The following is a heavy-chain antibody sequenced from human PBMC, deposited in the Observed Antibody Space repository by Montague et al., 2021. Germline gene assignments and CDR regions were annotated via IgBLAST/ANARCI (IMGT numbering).Heavy chain of an antibody. CDR3: ARGRLATGDFDY. CDR2: MYYSGST. Sequence: TLSLTCTVSGDSLSSVGYSWTWIRQHPGKGLEWVGYMYYSGSTNYNPSLKSRVTISGDTSKNHFSLRLTSVTAADTAVYYCARGRLATGDFDYWGQGTLVTVSS. V-gene: IGHV4-31*03. D-gene: IGHD6-13*01. J-gene: IGHJ4*02. CDR1: GDSLSSVGYS.